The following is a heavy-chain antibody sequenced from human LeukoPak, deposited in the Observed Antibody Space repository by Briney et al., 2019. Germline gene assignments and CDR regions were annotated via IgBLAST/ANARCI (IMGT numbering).Heavy chain of an antibody. CDR3: ARWFFDTWFDP. CDR1: GGSISSGNYY. J-gene: IGHJ5*02. D-gene: IGHD3-10*01. V-gene: IGHV4-61*02. Sequence: PSETLSLTCTVSGGSISSGNYYWSWIRQPAGKGLEWIGRIYTSGSTDYSPSLKSRATISVDTSKNQFSLKLSSVTAADTAVYYCARWFFDTWFDPWGQGTLVTVSS. CDR2: IYTSGST.